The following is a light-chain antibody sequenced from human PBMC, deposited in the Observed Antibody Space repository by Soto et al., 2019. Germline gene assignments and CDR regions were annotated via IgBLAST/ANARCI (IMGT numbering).Light chain of an antibody. J-gene: IGKJ5*01. V-gene: IGKV3-11*01. Sequence: EIVMTQSPATLSVSPGERATLSCRASQSVGSDLAWYQQTPGQAPRLLIYDASNRATGIPARFSGGGSGTDFTLTIDNLEPEDFAIYYCQQRSNWPPITFGQGTRLEIK. CDR1: QSVGSD. CDR3: QQRSNWPPIT. CDR2: DAS.